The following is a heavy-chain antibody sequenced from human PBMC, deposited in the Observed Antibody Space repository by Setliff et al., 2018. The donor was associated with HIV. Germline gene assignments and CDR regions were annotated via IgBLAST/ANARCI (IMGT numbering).Heavy chain of an antibody. J-gene: IGHJ6*03. CDR3: ALTGHRLLRGYMDV. Sequence: SETLSLTCTVSGGSISSNWWGWIRQPPGKGLEWIGYIYYSGTTNYNPSLKSRVTMSVDTSKNHFSLNLKSVTAADTAVYYCALTGHRLLRGYMDVWGKGTTVTVSS. V-gene: IGHV4-59*04. D-gene: IGHD2-15*01. CDR1: GGSISSNW. CDR2: IYYSGTT.